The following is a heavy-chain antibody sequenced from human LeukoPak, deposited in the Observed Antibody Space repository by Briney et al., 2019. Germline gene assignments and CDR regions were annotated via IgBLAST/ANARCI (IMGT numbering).Heavy chain of an antibody. CDR3: ASSRGYSPYWYFDL. V-gene: IGHV4-59*08. CDR2: IFYSGST. CDR1: GGSISPYY. D-gene: IGHD5-12*01. Sequence: SETLSLTCTVSGGSISPYYWSWIRQPPGKRLEWIGYIFYSGSTSFSPSLKSRVTISVDTSKNQFSLKLSSVTAANTAVYYCASSRGYSPYWYFDLWGRGTLVTVSS. J-gene: IGHJ2*01.